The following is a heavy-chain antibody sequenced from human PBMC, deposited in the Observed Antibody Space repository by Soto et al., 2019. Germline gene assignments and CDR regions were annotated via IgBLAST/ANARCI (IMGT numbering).Heavy chain of an antibody. CDR1: GGSLTKYY. CDR3: ARDNNDFWSLYPLAFDY. D-gene: IGHD3-3*01. J-gene: IGHJ4*02. CDR2: ISTSGNV. V-gene: IGHV4-4*07. Sequence: QVQLQESGPGLVKPSETLSLTCTVSGGSLTKYYWSWIRQPAGKGLEWIGRISTSGNVVSKASLRSRLTTSVDTSKNQFSLRLTSMTAADTAVYYCARDNNDFWSLYPLAFDYWGQGALVTVSS.